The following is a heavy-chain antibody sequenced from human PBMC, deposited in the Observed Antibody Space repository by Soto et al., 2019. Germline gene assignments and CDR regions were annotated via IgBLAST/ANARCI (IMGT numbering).Heavy chain of an antibody. Sequence: SVKVSCKASGGTFSSYAISWVRQAPGQGLEWMGGIIPILGTANYAQKFQGRVTITADESTSTAYMELSSLRSEDTAVYYCASYYDSSGPDAFDIWGQGTMVTVSS. CDR2: IIPILGTA. V-gene: IGHV1-69*13. CDR1: GGTFSSYA. D-gene: IGHD3-22*01. J-gene: IGHJ3*02. CDR3: ASYYDSSGPDAFDI.